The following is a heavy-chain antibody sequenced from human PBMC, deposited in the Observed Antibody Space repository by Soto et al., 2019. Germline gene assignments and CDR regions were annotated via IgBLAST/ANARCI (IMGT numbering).Heavy chain of an antibody. J-gene: IGHJ4*02. CDR2: IIPIFGTA. CDR1: GGTFSSYA. CDR3: AREGSSIAAAGSAIDY. D-gene: IGHD6-13*01. V-gene: IGHV1-69*13. Sequence: EASVKVSCKASGGTFSSYAISWVRQAPGQGLEWMGGIIPIFGTANYAQKFQGRVTITADESTSTAYMELSSLRSENTAVYYCAREGSSIAAAGSAIDYWGQGTLVTVSS.